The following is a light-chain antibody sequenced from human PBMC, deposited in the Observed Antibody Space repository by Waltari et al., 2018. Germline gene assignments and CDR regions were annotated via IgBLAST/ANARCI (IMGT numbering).Light chain of an antibody. CDR2: DGT. V-gene: IGLV2-11*01. CDR3: CSYAGSSTWV. J-gene: IGLJ3*02. CDR1: TSDVRSYNS. Sequence: QSALTQPRPVSGSLGQSVTISCTGSTSDVRSYNSVSWYQQHPGKAPQLLLYDGTKRPPGVPDRFGGSRSGDTASLTISGLLAEDESDYFCCSYAGSSTWVFGGGTRVTVL.